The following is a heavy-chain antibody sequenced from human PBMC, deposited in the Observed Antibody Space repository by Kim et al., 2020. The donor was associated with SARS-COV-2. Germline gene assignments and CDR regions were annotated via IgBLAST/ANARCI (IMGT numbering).Heavy chain of an antibody. D-gene: IGHD5-18*01. Sequence: YADSVKGLFTISIDSSKNTLYLQMISLRAEDTAVYYLAKSVTYSQYLMDVWVQGTTVTVSS. J-gene: IGHJ6*02. V-gene: IGHV3-23*01. CDR3: AKSVTYSQYLMDV.